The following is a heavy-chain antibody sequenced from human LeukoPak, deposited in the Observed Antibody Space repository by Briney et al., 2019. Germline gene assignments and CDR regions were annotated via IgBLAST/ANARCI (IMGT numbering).Heavy chain of an antibody. CDR3: ARELTVGATIDY. CDR2: IYGGGNS. V-gene: IGHV3-66*02. J-gene: IGHJ4*02. Sequence: GGSLRLSCAASGFTFSTYYMSWVRQPPGKGLEWVSGIYGGGNSYYAESVTGRFTISRDNSRNTLRLQMNSLRGEATAVYYCARELTVGATIDYWGQGTLVTVSS. CDR1: GFTFSTYY. D-gene: IGHD1-26*01.